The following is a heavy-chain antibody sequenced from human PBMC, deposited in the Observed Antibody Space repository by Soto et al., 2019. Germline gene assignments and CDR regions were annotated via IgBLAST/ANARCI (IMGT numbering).Heavy chain of an antibody. Sequence: QVQLQESGPGLVKSSQTLSLTCTVSGGSISSDGNYWSWIRQHPGKGLEWIGYIYYSGSTNYNPSLKIRVTISVDTSKKQFSLKLNSVTAADTAVYYCARARMVRGIIYYYGMDVWGQGTTVTVSS. J-gene: IGHJ6*02. CDR2: IYYSGST. CDR3: ARARMVRGIIYYYGMDV. V-gene: IGHV4-31*03. CDR1: GGSISSDGNY. D-gene: IGHD3-10*01.